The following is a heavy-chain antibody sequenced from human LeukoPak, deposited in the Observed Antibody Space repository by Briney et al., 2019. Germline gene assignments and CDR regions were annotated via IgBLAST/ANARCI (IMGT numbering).Heavy chain of an antibody. CDR2: ISGGGRST. Sequence: GGSLRLSCAATGFTFSTCAMSWVRQAPGKGLEWVSTISGGGRSTDYADSVKGLFTISRDNSKNTLYLQMNSLRAEDTAVYYCARERYFDYWGQGTLVTVSS. V-gene: IGHV3-23*01. CDR1: GFTFSTCA. CDR3: ARERYFDY. J-gene: IGHJ4*02.